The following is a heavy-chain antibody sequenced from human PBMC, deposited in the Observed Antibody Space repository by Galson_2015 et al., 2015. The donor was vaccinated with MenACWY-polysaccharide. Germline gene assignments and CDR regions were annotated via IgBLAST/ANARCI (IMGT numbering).Heavy chain of an antibody. CDR3: ARGRALTDY. CDR1: GCSVKHSY. V-gene: IGHV4-59*02. CDR2: IFSTGST. J-gene: IGHJ4*02. Sequence: ATLSLTCSLSGCSVKHSYWSWFRQPPGKGLEWIGYIFSTGSTTYNPSLKSRVPISIGASESHFSLNLTSVTAADTAVYYWARGRALTDYWGQATLVTVSS.